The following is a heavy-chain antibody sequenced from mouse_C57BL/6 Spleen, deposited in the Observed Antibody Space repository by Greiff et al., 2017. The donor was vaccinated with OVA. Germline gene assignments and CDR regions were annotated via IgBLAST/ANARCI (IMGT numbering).Heavy chain of an antibody. D-gene: IGHD3-2*02. CDR1: GFTFSDYG. CDR3: ARGSSGTGFAY. V-gene: IGHV5-17*01. J-gene: IGHJ3*01. Sequence: EVHLVESGGGLVKPGGSLKLSCAASGFTFSDYGMHWVRQAPEKGLEWVAYISSGSSTIYYADTVKGRFTISRDNAKNTLFLQMTSLRSEDTAMYYCARGSSGTGFAYWGQGTLVTVSA. CDR2: ISSGSSTI.